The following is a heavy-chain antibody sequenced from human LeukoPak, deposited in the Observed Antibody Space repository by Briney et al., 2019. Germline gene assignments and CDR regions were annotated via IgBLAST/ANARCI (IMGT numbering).Heavy chain of an antibody. CDR2: ISGYNGNT. CDR3: ATGSITMIRGVTDFYYGMDV. D-gene: IGHD3-10*01. J-gene: IGHJ6*02. CDR1: GYTLKTYG. Sequence: GASVKVSGKASGYTLKTYGISWVRQAPGQGLEWMGWISGYNGNTKFAQNFQGRVTMTTDTSTYTAHMELRSLKSDDTAVYYCATGSITMIRGVTDFYYGMDVWGQGTTVTVSS. V-gene: IGHV1-18*01.